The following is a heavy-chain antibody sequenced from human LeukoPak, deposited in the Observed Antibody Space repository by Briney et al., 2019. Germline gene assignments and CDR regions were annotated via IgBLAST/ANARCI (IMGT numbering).Heavy chain of an antibody. CDR2: ISYDGGNI. CDR3: AKRGYCRGGTCFSHDAFDI. V-gene: IGHV3-30*18. Sequence: PGGSLRLSCAASGFIFSSYGMHWVRQAPGKGLEWVAVISYDGGNISYTDSVKGRFTISRDNSKNTLYQQMNSLRAEDTAVYYCAKRGYCRGGTCFSHDAFDIWGQGTMVTVSS. D-gene: IGHD2-15*01. CDR1: GFIFSSYG. J-gene: IGHJ3*02.